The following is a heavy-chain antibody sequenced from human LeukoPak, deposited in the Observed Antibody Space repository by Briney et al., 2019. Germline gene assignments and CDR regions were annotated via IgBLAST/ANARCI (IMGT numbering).Heavy chain of an antibody. CDR1: GGSFSGYY. J-gene: IGHJ6*03. Sequence: SETLSLTCAVYGGSFSGYYWSWIRQPPGKGLEWIGEINHSGSTNYNPSLKSRVTISVDTSKNQFSLKLSSVTAADTAVYYCARVGYYYYMDVWGKGTTVTVSS. CDR3: ARVGYYYYMDV. CDR2: INHSGST. V-gene: IGHV4-34*01.